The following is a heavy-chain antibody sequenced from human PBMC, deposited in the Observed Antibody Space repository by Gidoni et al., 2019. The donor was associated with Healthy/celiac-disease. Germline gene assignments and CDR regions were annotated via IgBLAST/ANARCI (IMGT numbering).Heavy chain of an antibody. CDR2: IYYSGST. Sequence: QVQLQESGPGLVKPSQTLSLTCTVSGGSISSGGYYWSWIRQHPGKGLEWIGYIYYSGSTYYNPSLKSRVTISVDTSKNQFSLKLSSVTAADTAVYYCARYIAAREDYNWFDPWGQGTLVTVSS. CDR1: GGSISSGGYY. V-gene: IGHV4-31*03. D-gene: IGHD6-25*01. J-gene: IGHJ5*02. CDR3: ARYIAAREDYNWFDP.